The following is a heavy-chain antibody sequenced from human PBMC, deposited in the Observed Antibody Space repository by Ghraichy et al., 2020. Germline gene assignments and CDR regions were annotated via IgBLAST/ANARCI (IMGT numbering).Heavy chain of an antibody. Sequence: GGSLRLSCAASGFTFSSYAMGWVRQAPGKGLEWVSSITGSGGSTYYADSVKGRFTISRDNSKATLYLQMNSLRAEDTAVYYCANHRTAGYYFDYWGQGTLVTVSS. V-gene: IGHV3-23*01. J-gene: IGHJ4*02. CDR1: GFTFSSYA. CDR2: ITGSGGST. CDR3: ANHRTAGYYFDY.